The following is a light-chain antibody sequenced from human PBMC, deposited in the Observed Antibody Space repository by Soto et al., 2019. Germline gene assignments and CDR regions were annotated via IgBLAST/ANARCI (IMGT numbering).Light chain of an antibody. CDR2: LGS. CDR3: MQALQTPFT. Sequence: DIVMTQSPLSLPVTPGEPASISCRSSQSLLHSNGYNYLDWYLQKPVQSPQLLIYLGSNRAYGVTDRFSGSGSGTDFTLKISRVEAEDVGVYYCMQALQTPFTFGPGTKVDIK. J-gene: IGKJ3*01. CDR1: QSLLHSNGYNY. V-gene: IGKV2-28*01.